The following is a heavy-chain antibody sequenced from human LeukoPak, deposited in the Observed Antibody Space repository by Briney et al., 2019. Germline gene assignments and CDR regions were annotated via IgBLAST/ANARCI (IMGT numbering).Heavy chain of an antibody. CDR1: GGSFSGYY. CDR2: INHSGST. D-gene: IGHD2-2*01. J-gene: IGHJ4*02. Sequence: SETLSLTCAVYGGSFSGYYWSWIRQPPGKGLEWIGEINHSGSTNYNPSLKSRVTISVDTSKNQFSLKLSSVTAADTAVYYCARGLSEARYLLLQGPFDYWGQGTLVTVSS. V-gene: IGHV4-34*01. CDR3: ARGLSEARYLLLQGPFDY.